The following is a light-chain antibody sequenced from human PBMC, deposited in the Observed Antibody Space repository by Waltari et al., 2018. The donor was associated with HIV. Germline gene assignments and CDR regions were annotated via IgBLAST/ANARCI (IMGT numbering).Light chain of an antibody. CDR1: QSLVHSDGNTY. CDR3: MQETHWPPYT. CDR2: KVS. Sequence: DVVLTQSPPSLPVTLGPPASISCRSSQSLVHSDGNTYLNWFQQKPGQSPRRLIYKVSNRASGVPDRFSGSGSGTDFTLRITRVEAEDVGVYYCMQETHWPPYTFGQGTKLEIK. J-gene: IGKJ2*01. V-gene: IGKV2-30*02.